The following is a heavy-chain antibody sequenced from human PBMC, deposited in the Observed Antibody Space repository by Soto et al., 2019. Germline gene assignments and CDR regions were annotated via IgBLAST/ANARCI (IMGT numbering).Heavy chain of an antibody. V-gene: IGHV1-8*01. CDR3: ARVPFVSSSWSEGYYYYGMDV. J-gene: IGHJ6*02. D-gene: IGHD6-13*01. CDR1: GYTFTSYD. CDR2: MNPNSGNT. Sequence: QVQLVQSGAEVKKPGASVKVSCKASGYTFTSYDINWVRQATGQGLEWMGWMNPNSGNTGYAQKFQGRVTMTRNTSVSTAYMELSSLRSEDTAVYYCARVPFVSSSWSEGYYYYGMDVWGQGTTVTVSS.